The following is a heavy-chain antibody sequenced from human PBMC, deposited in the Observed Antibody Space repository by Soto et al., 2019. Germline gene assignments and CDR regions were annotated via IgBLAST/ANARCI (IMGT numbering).Heavy chain of an antibody. D-gene: IGHD5-12*01. CDR2: IIPVFGRP. CDR3: AREGSGYNL. J-gene: IGHJ1*01. V-gene: IGHV1-69*13. CDR1: GGSFSSFG. Sequence: SVKVSCKASGGSFSSFGISWVRQAPGQGLEWMGGIIPVFGRPNYAQRFRGRLTITADESTNTVYLELIDLRSEDTAVYYCAREGSGYNLWGQGTQVTVSP.